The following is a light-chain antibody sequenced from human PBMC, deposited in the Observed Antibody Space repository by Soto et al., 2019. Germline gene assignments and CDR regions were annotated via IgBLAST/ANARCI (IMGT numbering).Light chain of an antibody. V-gene: IGKV3-11*01. Sequence: EIVLTQSPATLSLSPGERATLSCRASQSVSSYLAWYQQKPGQAPRLLIYDASNRATGIPARFSGSGSGTDFTLTISSLQPDDFATYYCQQYKTYPLTFGGGTKVE. CDR3: QQYKTYPLT. CDR2: DAS. J-gene: IGKJ4*01. CDR1: QSVSSY.